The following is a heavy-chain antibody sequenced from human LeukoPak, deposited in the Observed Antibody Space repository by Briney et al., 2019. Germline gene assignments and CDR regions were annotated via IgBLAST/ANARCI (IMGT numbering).Heavy chain of an antibody. CDR2: INHSGRT. D-gene: IGHD5-18*01. CDR3: GTGYSYGYYDY. V-gene: IGHV4-30-4*03. CDR1: GGSTSRNESY. J-gene: IGHJ4*02. Sequence: SQTLPLTCSVSGGSTSRNESYWSWIRQPPGKGLEWIGEINHSGRTNYNPSLKSRVTISVDTSKNQFSLKLSSVTAADTAVYYCGTGYSYGYYDYWGRGTLVTVSS.